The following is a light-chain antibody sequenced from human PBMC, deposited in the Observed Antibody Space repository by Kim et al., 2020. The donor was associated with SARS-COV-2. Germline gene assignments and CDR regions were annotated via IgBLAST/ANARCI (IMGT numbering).Light chain of an antibody. J-gene: IGLJ1*01. CDR1: SSNIGAGYD. V-gene: IGLV1-40*01. CDR2: GNS. Sequence: QSVLTQPPSVSGAPGQRVTISCTGSSSNIGAGYDVHWYQQLPGTAPKLLIYGNSNRPSGVPDRFSGSKSGTSASLAITGLQAEDVADYYCQSYDSSLSGSNVFATGTKVTV. CDR3: QSYDSSLSGSNV.